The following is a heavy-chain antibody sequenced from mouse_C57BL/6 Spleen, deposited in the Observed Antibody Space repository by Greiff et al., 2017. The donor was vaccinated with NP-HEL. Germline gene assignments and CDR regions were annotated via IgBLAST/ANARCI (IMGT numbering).Heavy chain of an antibody. J-gene: IGHJ3*01. CDR2: ISDGGSYT. CDR3: ARLEETWFAY. Sequence: EVKLVESGGGLVKPGGSLKLSCAASGFTFSSYAMSWVRQTPEKRLEWVATISDGGSYTYYPDNVKGRFTISRDNAKNNLYLQMSHLKSEDTAMYYCARLEETWFAYWGQGTLVTVSA. CDR1: GFTFSSYA. V-gene: IGHV5-4*03.